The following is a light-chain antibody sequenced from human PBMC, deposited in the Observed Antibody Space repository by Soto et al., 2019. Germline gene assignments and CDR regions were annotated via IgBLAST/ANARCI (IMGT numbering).Light chain of an antibody. V-gene: IGKV3-15*01. Sequence: EIVMTQSPATLSVSPGERATLSCRVSQSVSSNLAWYQQKPGQAPRLLIYGVSTRATGIPARFSGSGSGTEFTLTISSLQSEDFAVYYCQQYNNWLMYTFGQGTKLEIK. CDR2: GVS. CDR1: QSVSSN. CDR3: QQYNNWLMYT. J-gene: IGKJ2*01.